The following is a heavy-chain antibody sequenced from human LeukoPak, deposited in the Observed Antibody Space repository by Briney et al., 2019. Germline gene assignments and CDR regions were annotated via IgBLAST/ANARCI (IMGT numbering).Heavy chain of an antibody. D-gene: IGHD5-18*01. J-gene: IGHJ3*02. CDR2: IGSTLGHI. Sequence: GGSLRLSCAGSGFTFSHYSMNWVRQAPGKGLEWVSSIGSTLGHIYYADSVKGRFTISRDNAENSLYLQMNSLRAEDTAVYYCARQYYSYGNAFDIWGQGTMVTVS. CDR1: GFTFSHYS. CDR3: ARQYYSYGNAFDI. V-gene: IGHV3-21*04.